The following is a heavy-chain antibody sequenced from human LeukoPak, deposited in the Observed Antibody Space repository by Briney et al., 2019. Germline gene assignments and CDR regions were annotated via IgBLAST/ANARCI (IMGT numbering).Heavy chain of an antibody. J-gene: IGHJ4*02. D-gene: IGHD6-19*01. Sequence: PGGSLRLSCAASGFTFSSYWMHWVRQAPGKGLVWVSRINSDGSSTSYADSVKGRFTISRDNAKNTLYLQMNSLRAADTAVYYCATETEQWLVLQLDYWGQGTLVTVSS. CDR2: INSDGSST. CDR1: GFTFSSYW. CDR3: ATETEQWLVLQLDY. V-gene: IGHV3-74*01.